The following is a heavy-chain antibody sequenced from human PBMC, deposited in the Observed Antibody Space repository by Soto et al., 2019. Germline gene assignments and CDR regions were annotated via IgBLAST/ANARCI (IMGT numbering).Heavy chain of an antibody. CDR2: ITGSGGTT. Sequence: EVQLLESGGDFVQPGGSLRLSCAASGFTFSAYAMSWVRQAPGTGLEWVSSITGSGGTTYYADSVKGRFSISRDNSKNLLFPQVNSLRAEDTAIYYCAKDRPTYYGSGGAYYKAGGDYWGQGTLVTVSS. CDR1: GFTFSAYA. D-gene: IGHD3-10*01. CDR3: AKDRPTYYGSGGAYYKAGGDY. J-gene: IGHJ4*02. V-gene: IGHV3-23*01.